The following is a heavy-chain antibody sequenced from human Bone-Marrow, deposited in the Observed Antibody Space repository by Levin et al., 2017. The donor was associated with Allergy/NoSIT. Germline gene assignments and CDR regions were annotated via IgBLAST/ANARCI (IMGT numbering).Heavy chain of an antibody. V-gene: IGHV4-4*07. CDR2: IYTSGST. D-gene: IGHD6-13*01. Sequence: SQTLSLTCTVSGGSISSYYWSWIRQPAGKGLEWIGRIYTSGSTNYNPSLKSRVTMSVDTSKNQFSLKLNTVTAADTAMYYCARVYSSSSGKDALDMWGQGTMVTVSS. CDR3: ARVYSSSSGKDALDM. J-gene: IGHJ3*02. CDR1: GGSISSYY.